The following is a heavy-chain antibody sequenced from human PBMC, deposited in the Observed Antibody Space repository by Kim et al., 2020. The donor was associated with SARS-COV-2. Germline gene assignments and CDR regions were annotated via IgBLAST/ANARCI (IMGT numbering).Heavy chain of an antibody. CDR3: ASVYYHDTSGYFP. D-gene: IGHD3-22*01. V-gene: IGHV3-74*01. CDR1: GFTFSRYW. Sequence: GGSLRLSCAASGFTFSRYWMHWVRQAPGKGLVWVSRINTDGSSTSYADSVKGRFTISRDNAKNTLYLLMNSLRAEDTAVYYCASVYYHDTSGYFPWGQGTLVTVSS. J-gene: IGHJ5*02. CDR2: INTDGSST.